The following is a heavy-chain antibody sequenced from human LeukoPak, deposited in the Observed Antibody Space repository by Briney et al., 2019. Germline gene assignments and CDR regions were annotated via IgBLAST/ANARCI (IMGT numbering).Heavy chain of an antibody. J-gene: IGHJ4*02. CDR3: TRVIVVVIGYYFDY. CDR1: GFTFSSYA. D-gene: IGHD3-22*01. CDR2: IRSKAYGGTT. V-gene: IGHV3-49*04. Sequence: GVLRLSCAASGFTFSSYAMHWVRQAPGKGLEWVGFIRSKAYGGTTEYAASVKGRFTISRDDSKSIAYLQMNSLKTEDTAVYYCTRVIVVVIGYYFDYWGQGTLVTVSS.